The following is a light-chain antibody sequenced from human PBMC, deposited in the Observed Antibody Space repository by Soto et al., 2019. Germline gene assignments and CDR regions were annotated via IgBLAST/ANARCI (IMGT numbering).Light chain of an antibody. V-gene: IGKV1D-12*01. J-gene: IGKJ4*01. CDR2: AAS. CDR3: QQTNSCPLT. CDR1: QGISSR. Sequence: DIQITQSPSSLYASVGDRVTITCRASQGISSRLGWYQQEPGKAPKLLIYAASSLQSGVPSRFSGSGSGTDFTLSINSLQPEDFATYYCQQTNSCPLTFGGGTKVDIK.